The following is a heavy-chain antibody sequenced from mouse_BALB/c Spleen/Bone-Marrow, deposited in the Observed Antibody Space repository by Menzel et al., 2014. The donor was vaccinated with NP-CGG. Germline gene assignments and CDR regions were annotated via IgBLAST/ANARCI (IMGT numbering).Heavy chain of an antibody. CDR1: GYSIXSGYS. J-gene: IGHJ2*01. CDR3: ARRTTVVAPLDY. D-gene: IGHD1-1*01. Sequence: EVHLVESGPDLVKPSQSLSLTCTVTGYSIXSGYSCHWIRQFPGNKLEWMGYIHYSGSTNYNPSLKSRISITRDTSKNQFFLQLNSVTTEDTATYYCARRTTVVAPLDYWGQGTTLTVSS. V-gene: IGHV3-1*02. CDR2: IHYSGST.